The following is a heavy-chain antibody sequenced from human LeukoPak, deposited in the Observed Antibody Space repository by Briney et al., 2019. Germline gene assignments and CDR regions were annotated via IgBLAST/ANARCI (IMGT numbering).Heavy chain of an antibody. CDR1: GGSISSYY. V-gene: IGHV4-4*07. D-gene: IGHD2-2*02. CDR2: IYTSGST. J-gene: IGHJ5*01. Sequence: SETLSLTCTVSGGSISSYYWSWIRQPAGKGLEWIGRIYTSGSTNYNPSLKSRVTMSVDTSKNQFSLKLSSVTAADTAVYYCARGWGYCSSTSCYTGWFDSWGQGTLVTVSS. CDR3: ARGWGYCSSTSCYTGWFDS.